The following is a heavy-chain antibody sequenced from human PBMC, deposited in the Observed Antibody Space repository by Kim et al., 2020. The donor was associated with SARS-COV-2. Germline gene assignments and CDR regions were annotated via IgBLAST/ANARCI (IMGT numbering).Heavy chain of an antibody. D-gene: IGHD3-10*01. CDR2: ISGSGGST. J-gene: IGHJ4*02. CDR3: AKQRGLLWFGELPRSYYFDY. CDR1: GFTFSSYA. V-gene: IGHV3-23*01. Sequence: GGSLRLSCAASGFTFSSYAMSWVRQAPGKGLEWVSAISGSGGSTYYADSVKGRFTISRDNSKNTLYLQMNSLRAEDTAVYYCAKQRGLLWFGELPRSYYFDYWGQGTLVTVSS.